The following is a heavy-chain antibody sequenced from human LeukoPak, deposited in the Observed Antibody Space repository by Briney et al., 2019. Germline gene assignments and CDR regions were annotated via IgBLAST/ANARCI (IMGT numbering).Heavy chain of an antibody. CDR1: GYTFTSYG. D-gene: IGHD3-10*01. V-gene: IGHV1-18*01. CDR3: ARDTVGGIGWYEGRWFDP. Sequence: GSVKVSCKASGYTFTSYGISWVRQAPGQGLEWMGWISAYNGNTNYAQKLQGRVTMTTDTSTSTAYMELRSLRSDDTAVYYCARDTVGGIGWYEGRWFDPWGQGTLVSVSS. J-gene: IGHJ5*02. CDR2: ISAYNGNT.